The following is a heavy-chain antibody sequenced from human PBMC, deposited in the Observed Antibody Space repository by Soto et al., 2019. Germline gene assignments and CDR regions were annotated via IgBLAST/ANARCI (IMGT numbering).Heavy chain of an antibody. J-gene: IGHJ5*02. CDR2: INAGNGNT. V-gene: IGHV1-3*01. CDR1: GYTFTSYA. Sequence: VASVKVSCKASGYTFTSYAMHWVRQAPGQRLEWMGWINAGNGNTKYSQKFQGRVTITRDTSASTAYMELSSLRSEDTAVYYCARVHNLGAVAGTVLDNWFDPWGQGTLVTVSS. CDR3: ARVHNLGAVAGTVLDNWFDP. D-gene: IGHD6-19*01.